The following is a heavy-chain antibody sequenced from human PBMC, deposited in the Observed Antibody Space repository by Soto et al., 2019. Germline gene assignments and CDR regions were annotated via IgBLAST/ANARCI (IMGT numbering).Heavy chain of an antibody. J-gene: IGHJ4*02. CDR3: VSYGVCIYDVCYTPFSDF. CDR1: GSRFSDSG. CDR2: LSRTTGIE. Sequence: LRLSRPASGSRFSDSGKNWGRQAPGEGLEWVSYLSRTTGIEYYGDSVKGRSTMSRDNDKNSLSLQMNRLTDQDTAKYYCVSYGVCIYDVCYTPFSDFCGPGT. V-gene: IGHV3-48*02. D-gene: IGHD2-8*01.